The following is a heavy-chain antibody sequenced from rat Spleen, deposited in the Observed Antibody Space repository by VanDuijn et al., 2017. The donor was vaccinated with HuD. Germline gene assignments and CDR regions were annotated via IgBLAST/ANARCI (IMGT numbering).Heavy chain of an antibody. J-gene: IGHJ4*01. V-gene: IGHV5-25*01. CDR1: GFTFSSYD. CDR2: ISPSGSIT. D-gene: IGHD1-2*01. Sequence: EVQMVESGGGLVQPGRSLKLSCSASGFTFSSYDMAWVRQAPTKGLEWVASISPSGSITYYRDSVKGRFTVSRDNAKSTLYLQMDSLRSEDTATYYCARGAAGDYYVLDAWGQGASVTVSS. CDR3: ARGAAGDYYVLDA.